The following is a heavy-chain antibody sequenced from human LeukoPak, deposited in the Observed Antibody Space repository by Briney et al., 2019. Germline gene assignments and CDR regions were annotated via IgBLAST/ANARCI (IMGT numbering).Heavy chain of an antibody. D-gene: IGHD6-19*01. CDR1: GFTFSSYA. Sequence: GGSLRLSCAASGFTFSSYAMHWVRQAPGKGLEYVSATSSNGGSTYYANSVKGRFTISRDNSKNTLYLQMGSLRAEDMAVYYCARGPYPYSSGWLGACDYWGQGTLVTVSS. V-gene: IGHV3-64*01. CDR3: ARGPYPYSSGWLGACDY. CDR2: TSSNGGST. J-gene: IGHJ4*02.